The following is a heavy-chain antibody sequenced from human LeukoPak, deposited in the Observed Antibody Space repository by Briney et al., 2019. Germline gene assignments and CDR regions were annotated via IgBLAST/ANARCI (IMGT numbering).Heavy chain of an antibody. J-gene: IGHJ5*02. D-gene: IGHD6-19*01. CDR2: IDSGGST. Sequence: GGSLRLSCTASGFTFTDYSMSWIRQAPGKGLEWVSYIDSGGSTYYADSVKGRFTISRDNSKNTLYLQMNSLRAEDTAVYYCAKDRLLGAMAENWFDPWGQGTLVTVSS. CDR1: GFTFTDYS. V-gene: IGHV3-23*01. CDR3: AKDRLLGAMAENWFDP.